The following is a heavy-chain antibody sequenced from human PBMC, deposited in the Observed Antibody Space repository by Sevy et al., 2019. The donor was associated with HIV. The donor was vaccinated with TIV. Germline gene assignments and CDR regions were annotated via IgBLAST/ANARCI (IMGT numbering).Heavy chain of an antibody. CDR1: GYTLTEFS. J-gene: IGHJ6*02. D-gene: IGHD3-10*01. V-gene: IGHV1-24*01. Sequence: ASVKVSCKVSGYTLTEFSMHWVRQAPGKGLEWMGGFDPEDGETIYAQKFQGRVTMTEDTSTDTAYMELSSLRSEDTAVYYCATERRVQYYYGSGKDYYYGMDVWGQGTTVTVSS. CDR3: ATERRVQYYYGSGKDYYYGMDV. CDR2: FDPEDGET.